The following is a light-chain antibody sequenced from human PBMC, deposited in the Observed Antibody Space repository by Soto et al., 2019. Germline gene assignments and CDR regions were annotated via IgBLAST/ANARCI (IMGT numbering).Light chain of an antibody. Sequence: QSVLTQPASVSGSPGQSITISCTGTSSDVGGHNSVSWYQQHPGKAPKLMIYNVSNRPSGVSNRFSGSKSGNTASLTISGLLAEDEADYYCTSYTSSSTYVFGAGTKDTDL. CDR1: SSDVGGHNS. V-gene: IGLV2-14*01. CDR2: NVS. J-gene: IGLJ1*01. CDR3: TSYTSSSTYV.